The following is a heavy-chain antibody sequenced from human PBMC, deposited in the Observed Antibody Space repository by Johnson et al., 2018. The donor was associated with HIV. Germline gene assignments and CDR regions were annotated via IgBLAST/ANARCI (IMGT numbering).Heavy chain of an antibody. CDR2: IRYDGRNK. D-gene: IGHD5/OR15-5a*01. CDR1: EFTFSSYG. Sequence: QVQLMESGGGVVQPGGSLRLSCAASEFTFSSYGMHWVRQAPGKGLEWVAFIRYDGRNKYYPDSVKGRFTISRDNSKYTLYLQMNSLRAEDTAVYYCALYPPDAFDSWGQGTMVTVSS. CDR3: ALYPPDAFDS. V-gene: IGHV3-30*02. J-gene: IGHJ3*02.